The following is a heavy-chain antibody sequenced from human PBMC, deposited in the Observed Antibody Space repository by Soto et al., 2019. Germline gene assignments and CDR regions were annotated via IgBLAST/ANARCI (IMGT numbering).Heavy chain of an antibody. Sequence: EVQLVESGGGLVQPGGSLRLSCAASGCTFSSYSMNWVRQAPGKGLEWVSYISSGSSSIYYADSVKGRFTISRDNAKNSLFLQMNSLRAEDTAVYYCARERVVVAALDYWGQGTLVTVSS. CDR1: GCTFSSYS. V-gene: IGHV3-48*01. CDR2: ISSGSSSI. J-gene: IGHJ4*02. D-gene: IGHD2-15*01. CDR3: ARERVVVAALDY.